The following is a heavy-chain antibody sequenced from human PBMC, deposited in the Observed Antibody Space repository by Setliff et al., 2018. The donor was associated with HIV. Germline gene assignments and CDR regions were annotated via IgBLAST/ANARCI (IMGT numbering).Heavy chain of an antibody. CDR2: MNPNSGNT. CDR3: ARGPSDYTKGWFDT. V-gene: IGHV1-8*02. Sequence: ASVKVSCKASGYTFTNYDLNWVRQATGQGLEWRGWMNPNSGNTGYAQKFQGRVTMTRNTSISTAYMELSSRRSEDTAVYYCARGPSDYTKGWFDTWGQGTLVTVSS. D-gene: IGHD3-10*01. J-gene: IGHJ5*02. CDR1: GYTFTNYD.